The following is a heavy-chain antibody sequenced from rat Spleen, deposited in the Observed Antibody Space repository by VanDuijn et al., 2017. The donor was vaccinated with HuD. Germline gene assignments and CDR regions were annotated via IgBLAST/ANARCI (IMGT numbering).Heavy chain of an antibody. D-gene: IGHD1-4*01. J-gene: IGHJ3*01. V-gene: IGHV3-1*01. Sequence: EVQLQESGPGLVKPSQSLSLTCSVTGYSITSNYWGWIRKFPGNKMEWIGHISYSGSTSYNPSLKSRISITRDTSKNQFFLQVNSVSSEDTATYYCARVGTRVSRFAYWGQGTLVTVSS. CDR2: ISYSGST. CDR1: GYSITSNY. CDR3: ARVGTRVSRFAY.